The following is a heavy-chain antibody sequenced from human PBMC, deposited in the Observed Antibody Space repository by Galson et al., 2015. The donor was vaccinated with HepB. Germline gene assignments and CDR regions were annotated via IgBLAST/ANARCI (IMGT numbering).Heavy chain of an antibody. CDR1: GYTFTSYD. V-gene: IGHV1-8*01. D-gene: IGHD3-10*01. CDR3: ARGLDYYGSGDWYFDL. CDR2: MNPNSGNT. Sequence: SVKVSCKASGYTFTSYDINWVRQATGQGLEWMGWMNPNSGNTGYAQKFQGRVTMTRNTSIGTAYMELSSLRSEDTAVYYCARGLDYYGSGDWYFDLWGRGTLVTVSS. J-gene: IGHJ2*01.